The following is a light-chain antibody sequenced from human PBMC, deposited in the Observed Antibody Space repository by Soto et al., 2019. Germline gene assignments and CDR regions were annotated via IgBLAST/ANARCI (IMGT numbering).Light chain of an antibody. CDR2: DAS. J-gene: IGKJ4*01. CDR1: QSVSRS. Sequence: EIVLTQSPDTLSLSQGKRATLSCRASQSVSRSLAWYQQKPGQAPRLLIYDASIRAAGIPVRYSGSGSGTDFTLTISRLEPEDFAVYHCQQYGRSPFSFGGGTKVEIK. CDR3: QQYGRSPFS. V-gene: IGKV3-20*01.